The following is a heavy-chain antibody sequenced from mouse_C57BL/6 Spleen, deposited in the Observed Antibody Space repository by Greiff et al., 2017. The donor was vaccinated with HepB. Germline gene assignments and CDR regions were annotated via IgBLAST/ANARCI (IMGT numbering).Heavy chain of an antibody. J-gene: IGHJ1*03. CDR3: ARRGYIDV. CDR2: IYPGDGDT. Sequence: QVQLQQSGPELVKPGASVKISCKASGYAFSSSWMNWVKQRPGKGLEWIGRIYPGDGDTNYNGKFKGKATLTADKSSSTAYMQLSSLTTEESAVYVGARRGYIDVWGTGTTGTVAS. CDR1: GYAFSSSW. V-gene: IGHV1-82*01.